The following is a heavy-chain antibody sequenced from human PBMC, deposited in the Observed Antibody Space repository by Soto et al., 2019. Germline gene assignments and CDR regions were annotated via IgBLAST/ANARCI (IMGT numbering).Heavy chain of an antibody. V-gene: IGHV4-34*01. CDR1: GGSFSGYY. Sequence: PSETLSLTCAVYGGSFSGYYWSWIRQPPGKGLEWIGEINHSGSTNYNPSLKSRVTISLDTSKNQFSLSLSSVTAADTAVYYCAREASGSYSQNYYYYMDVWGQGTTVTVSS. CDR2: INHSGST. J-gene: IGHJ6*03. CDR3: AREASGSYSQNYYYYMDV. D-gene: IGHD1-26*01.